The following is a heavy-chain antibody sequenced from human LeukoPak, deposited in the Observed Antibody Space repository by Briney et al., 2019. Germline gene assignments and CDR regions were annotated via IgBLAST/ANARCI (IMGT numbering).Heavy chain of an antibody. D-gene: IGHD3-22*01. J-gene: IGHJ6*01. CDR3: ARGRYDSSGYYVDGYGMDV. CDR1: GFTVSSNY. V-gene: IGHV3-53*04. Sequence: GGSLRLSCAASGFTVSSNYMSWVRQAPGKGLEWVSVIYSGGSTYYADSVKGRFTISRHNSKNTLYLQMNSLRAEDTAVYYCARGRYDSSGYYVDGYGMDVWGQGTTVTVSS. CDR2: IYSGGST.